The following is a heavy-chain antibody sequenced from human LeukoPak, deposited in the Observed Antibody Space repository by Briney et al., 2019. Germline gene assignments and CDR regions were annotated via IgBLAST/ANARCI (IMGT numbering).Heavy chain of an antibody. Sequence: SQTLSLTCAISVDSVSSNSVAWHWIRQSPSRGLEWLGRAYSRSKGNKDYAISVKSRVNINTDTSRNQFSLQLNSVTPEDTAVYYCARGINSAFDIWGQGTMVTVSS. J-gene: IGHJ3*02. CDR2: AYSRSKGNK. CDR1: VDSVSSNSVA. CDR3: ARGINSAFDI. V-gene: IGHV6-1*01. D-gene: IGHD5-24*01.